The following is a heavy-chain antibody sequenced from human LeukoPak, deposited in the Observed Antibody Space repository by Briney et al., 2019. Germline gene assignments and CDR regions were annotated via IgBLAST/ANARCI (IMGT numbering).Heavy chain of an antibody. CDR2: ISRSSSTI. Sequence: PGGSLRLSCATSGFTFSSYSMTWVRQAPGKGLEWVSYISRSSSTIYYADSVKGRFTISRDNAKNSLYLQMNSLRDEDTAVYYCARDHYGSGTDVWFDPWGQGTLVTVSS. CDR1: GFTFSSYS. CDR3: ARDHYGSGTDVWFDP. V-gene: IGHV3-48*02. J-gene: IGHJ5*02. D-gene: IGHD3-10*01.